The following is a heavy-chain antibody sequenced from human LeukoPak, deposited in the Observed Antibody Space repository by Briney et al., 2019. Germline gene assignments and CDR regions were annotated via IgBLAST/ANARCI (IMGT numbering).Heavy chain of an antibody. V-gene: IGHV4-39*06. J-gene: IGHJ4*02. CDR1: GGSISSSSYY. CDR3: WLQRMVAAYFDS. D-gene: IGHD2-15*01. Sequence: SETLPLTCSVSGGSISSSSYYWGWIRQPPGKGLEWIGSIHDGGSTYYNQTLKSRLTISVDTSKNQFPLQLSSVTAADTAVYYCWLQRMVAAYFDSWGQGTLVTVSS. CDR2: IHDGGST.